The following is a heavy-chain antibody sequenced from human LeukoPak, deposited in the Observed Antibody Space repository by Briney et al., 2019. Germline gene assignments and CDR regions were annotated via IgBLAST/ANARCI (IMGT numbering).Heavy chain of an antibody. CDR2: INYSGST. D-gene: IGHD3-3*01. V-gene: IGHV4-59*01. Sequence: SETLSLTCAVSGGSISGYYWSWIRQPPGKGLEWIGYINYSGSTNYNPSLKSRVTISVDTSKNQFSLKLSSVIAANTAVYYCARDRLDYDFWSDSQYYYMDVWGKGTTVTVSS. CDR3: ARDRLDYDFWSDSQYYYMDV. CDR1: GGSISGYY. J-gene: IGHJ6*03.